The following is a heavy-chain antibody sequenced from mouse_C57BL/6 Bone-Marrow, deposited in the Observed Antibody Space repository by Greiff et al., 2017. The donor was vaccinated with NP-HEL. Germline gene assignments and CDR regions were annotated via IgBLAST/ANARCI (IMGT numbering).Heavy chain of an antibody. D-gene: IGHD2-5*01. J-gene: IGHJ4*01. CDR1: GYTFTSYW. CDR3: ARYYSNSYYYAMDY. CDR2: IDPSDSYT. Sequence: QVHVKQPGAELVMPGASVKLSCKASGYTFTSYWMHWVKQRPGQGLEWIGEIDPSDSYTNYNQKFKGKSTLTVDKSSSTAYMQLSSLTSEDSAVYYCARYYSNSYYYAMDYWGQGTSVTVSS. V-gene: IGHV1-69*01.